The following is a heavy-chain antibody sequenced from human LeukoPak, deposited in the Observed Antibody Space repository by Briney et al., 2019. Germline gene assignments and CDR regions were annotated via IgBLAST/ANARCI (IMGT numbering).Heavy chain of an antibody. V-gene: IGHV1-2*02. Sequence: ASVKVSFKASGYTFTGYYMHWARQAPGQGLEWMGWINPNSGGTNYAQKFQGRVTMTRDTSISTAYMELSRLRSDDTAVYYCAPGSDSGYYRVGTYFDYWGQGTLVTVSS. CDR1: GYTFTGYY. CDR3: APGSDSGYYRVGTYFDY. CDR2: INPNSGGT. D-gene: IGHD5-12*01. J-gene: IGHJ4*02.